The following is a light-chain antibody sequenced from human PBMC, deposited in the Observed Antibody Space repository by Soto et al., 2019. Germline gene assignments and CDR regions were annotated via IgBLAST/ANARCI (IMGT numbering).Light chain of an antibody. J-gene: IGKJ2*01. CDR2: WAS. V-gene: IGKV4-1*01. CDR3: QQYYSTLMYT. Sequence: DIVMTQSPDSLAVSLGERATINCKSSQSVLYSSNNKNYLAWYQQKPGQPPKLLIYWASTRESGVPHRFSGSGSGTDFTLTISSLQAEDVAVYYCQQYYSTLMYTFGQGTKLEIK. CDR1: QSVLYSSNNKNY.